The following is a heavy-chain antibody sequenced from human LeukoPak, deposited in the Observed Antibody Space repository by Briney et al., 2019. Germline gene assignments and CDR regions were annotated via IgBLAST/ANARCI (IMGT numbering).Heavy chain of an antibody. CDR2: ISSSGSTI. CDR1: GFPFSDYY. CDR3: ARDTIVVVPAATNWFDP. Sequence: PGGSLRLSCAASGFPFSDYYMSWIRQAPGKGLEWVSYISSSGSTIYYADSVKGRFTISRDNAKNSLYLQMNSLRAEDTAVYYCARDTIVVVPAATNWFDPWGQGTLVTVSS. D-gene: IGHD2-2*01. V-gene: IGHV3-11*04. J-gene: IGHJ5*02.